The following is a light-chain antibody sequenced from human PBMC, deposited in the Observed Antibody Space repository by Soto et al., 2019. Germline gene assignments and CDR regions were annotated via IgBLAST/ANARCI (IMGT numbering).Light chain of an antibody. J-gene: IGKJ4*01. CDR1: QGISSS. Sequence: DIQMTQSPSSVSASVGDRVTITCRASQGISSSLTWYQQKPGRAPKLLIYAASHFPSGVPSRFSGSGSGTDFTLTISSLQPEDCATYYCQKANIFPLTFGGGTKVEIK. CDR2: AAS. CDR3: QKANIFPLT. V-gene: IGKV1-12*01.